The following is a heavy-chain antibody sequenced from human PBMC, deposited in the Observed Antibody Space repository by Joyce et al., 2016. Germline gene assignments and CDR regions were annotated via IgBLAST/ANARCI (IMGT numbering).Heavy chain of an antibody. Sequence: GSLRLSCAASRFTFNSYGMHWVRQAPGKGLGWVAVIWYDGSHKYYADSVKGRFTISRDNSKNTLYLQMNSLRAEDTAVYFCARGVSSSGYLDYWGQGTLVTVSS. CDR2: IWYDGSHK. D-gene: IGHD3-22*01. V-gene: IGHV3-33*01. J-gene: IGHJ4*02. CDR3: ARGVSSSGYLDY. CDR1: RFTFNSYG.